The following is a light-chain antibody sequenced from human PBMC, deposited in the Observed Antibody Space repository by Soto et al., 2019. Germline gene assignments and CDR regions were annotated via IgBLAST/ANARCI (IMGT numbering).Light chain of an antibody. Sequence: DIVLTQSPDSLAVSLGERATINCKSSQSVLYSSNNKNYLAWYQQKPGQPPKLLIYWASTRESGVPDRFSGSGSGPDFTLTISSLQAEDVAVYYCQQYSTTPPATFGQGTKLEIK. CDR3: QQYSTTPPAT. CDR2: WAS. J-gene: IGKJ2*01. CDR1: QSVLYSSNNKNY. V-gene: IGKV4-1*01.